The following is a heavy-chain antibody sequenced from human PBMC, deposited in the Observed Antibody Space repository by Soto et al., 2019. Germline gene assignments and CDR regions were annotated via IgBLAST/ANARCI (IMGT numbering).Heavy chain of an antibody. CDR1: GASISSGGYF. Sequence: SETLSLTCTVSGASISSGGYFWVWIGQPPGRGLEWIGSISYSGGIYYNPSLKSRVSVSLDTSKNHCSLWLSSVTAADTAVYYCARHMANDDRVVPKWFDPWGQGTPVTVSS. CDR3: ARHMANDDRVVPKWFDP. CDR2: ISYSGGI. J-gene: IGHJ5*02. D-gene: IGHD6-6*01. V-gene: IGHV4-39*01.